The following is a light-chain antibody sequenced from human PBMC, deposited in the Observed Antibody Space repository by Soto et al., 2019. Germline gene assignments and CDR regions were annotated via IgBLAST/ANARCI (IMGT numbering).Light chain of an antibody. V-gene: IGKV3-15*01. CDR2: GAA. Sequence: EIGMTQSPATLSVSPGERATLSCRASQSVSSNLAWYQQKPGQAPRLLIYGAATRATGIPARFSGSGSGTEFTLTISSLQSEDCAVYYCQQYNNWPPYTFGQGTKLEIK. J-gene: IGKJ2*01. CDR3: QQYNNWPPYT. CDR1: QSVSSN.